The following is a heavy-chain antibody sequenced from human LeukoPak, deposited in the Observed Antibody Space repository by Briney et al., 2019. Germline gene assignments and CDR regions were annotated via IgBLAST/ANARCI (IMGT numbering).Heavy chain of an antibody. D-gene: IGHD5-12*01. V-gene: IGHV3-21*01. Sequence: GGSLRLSCAASGFTFSSYSMNWVRQAPGKGLEWVSSISSSSSYIYYADSVKGRFTISRDNAKSTLCLQMDSLRAEDTAVYYCARGGFSHGFDIWGQGTMVTVSS. CDR2: ISSSSSYI. CDR3: ARGGFSHGFDI. J-gene: IGHJ3*02. CDR1: GFTFSSYS.